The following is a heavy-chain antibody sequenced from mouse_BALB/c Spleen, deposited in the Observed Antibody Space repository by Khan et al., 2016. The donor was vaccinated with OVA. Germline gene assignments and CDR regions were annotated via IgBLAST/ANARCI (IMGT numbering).Heavy chain of an antibody. CDR2: NNHNNGGN. D-gene: IGHD2-1*01. CDR3: TIGNYPYYAMYN. CDR1: GYTFTRYW. V-gene: IGHV1S81*02. Sequence: QIQLQQPGAELVKPGASVKLSCKASGYTFTRYWIQWVQMRPGKGLEWIGENNHNNGGNNYNEKLKRKATLTVDKSSSTAYMQLSSLTSEDSAGYYCTIGNYPYYAMYNWGQGTSVTVSS. J-gene: IGHJ4*01.